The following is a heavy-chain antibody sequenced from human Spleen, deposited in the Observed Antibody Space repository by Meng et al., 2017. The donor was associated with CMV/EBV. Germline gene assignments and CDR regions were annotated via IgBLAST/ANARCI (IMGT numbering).Heavy chain of an antibody. Sequence: GGSLRLSCAASGFTFSSFVMTWVRQAPGKELEWVSAISESGGATNYADSVKGRFTISRDNSKKTLYLQMNSLRAEDTAVYYCARAGGQLGNFDYWGQGTLVTVSS. D-gene: IGHD6-6*01. V-gene: IGHV3-23*01. J-gene: IGHJ4*02. CDR3: ARAGGQLGNFDY. CDR2: ISESGGAT. CDR1: GFTFSSFV.